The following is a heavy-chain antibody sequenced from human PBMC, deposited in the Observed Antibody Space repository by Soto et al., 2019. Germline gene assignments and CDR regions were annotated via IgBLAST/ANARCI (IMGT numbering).Heavy chain of an antibody. D-gene: IGHD6-19*01. CDR1: GGSISSGGYY. J-gene: IGHJ4*02. V-gene: IGHV4-31*03. CDR3: ARDLESSGWYTRYFDY. CDR2: IYYSGST. Sequence: QVQLQESGPGLVKPSQTLSLTCTVSGGSISSGGYYWSRIRQHPGKGLEWIGYIYYSGSTYYNPSLKSRVTISVDTSKNQFSLKLSSVTAADTAVYYCARDLESSGWYTRYFDYWGQGTLVTVSS.